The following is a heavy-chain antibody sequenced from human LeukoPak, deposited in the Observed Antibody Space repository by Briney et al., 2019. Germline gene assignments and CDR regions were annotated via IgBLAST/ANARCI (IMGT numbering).Heavy chain of an antibody. CDR2: ISTNGDNT. CDR1: GFTFSSYA. J-gene: IGHJ4*02. CDR3: ARLVTY. D-gene: IGHD3-9*01. V-gene: IGHV3-64*01. Sequence: PGGSLRLSCAASGFTFSSYAMHWVRQAPGKGLEFFSAISTNGDNTYYSNSVKGRFTISRDNSKNTLYLQMGSLRAEDMAVYYCARLVTYWGQGTLVTVSS.